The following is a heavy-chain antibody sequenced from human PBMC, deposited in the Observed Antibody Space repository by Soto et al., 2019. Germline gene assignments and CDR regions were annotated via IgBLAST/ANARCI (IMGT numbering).Heavy chain of an antibody. V-gene: IGHV4-30-4*01. Sequence: QVQLRESGPGLVKPSQTLSLTCTVSGGSISSGNYYWSWIRQPPGKGLEWIGFISYGGSTYYSASLKSRFTISVDTSKNQFSLNLSFVTAADTAVYYCATMGTPATGLYYFDYWGQGTLVTVSS. CDR1: GGSISSGNYY. J-gene: IGHJ4*02. CDR2: ISYGGST. D-gene: IGHD1-7*01. CDR3: ATMGTPATGLYYFDY.